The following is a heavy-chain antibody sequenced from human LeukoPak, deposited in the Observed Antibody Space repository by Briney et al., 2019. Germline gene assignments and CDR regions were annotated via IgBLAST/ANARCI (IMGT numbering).Heavy chain of an antibody. J-gene: IGHJ4*02. D-gene: IGHD3-22*01. V-gene: IGHV1-24*01. CDR1: GYTLTELS. Sequence: ASVKVSCKVSGYTLTELSMHWVRQAPGKGLEWMGGFDPEDGETIYAQKFQGRVTMTEDTSTDTAYMELSSLRSEDTAVYYCARGYYDSSGYYHQPFDYWGQGTLVTVSS. CDR3: ARGYYDSSGYYHQPFDY. CDR2: FDPEDGET.